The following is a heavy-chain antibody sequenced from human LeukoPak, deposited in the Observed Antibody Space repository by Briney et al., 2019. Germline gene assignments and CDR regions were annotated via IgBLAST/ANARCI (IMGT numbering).Heavy chain of an antibody. CDR2: ISGSGGDT. D-gene: IGHD6-19*01. V-gene: IGHV3-23*01. Sequence: GGSLGLSCAASGFTFRSYAIYWVRQAPGKGLEWVPGISGSGGDTYFADSVKGWFTSSRDNSKTTVFLQMDSLRAEDTAVYDCAKTTAGYSSGRYPGWPIDYWGQGTLVTVSS. CDR3: AKTTAGYSSGRYPGWPIDY. J-gene: IGHJ4*02. CDR1: GFTFRSYA.